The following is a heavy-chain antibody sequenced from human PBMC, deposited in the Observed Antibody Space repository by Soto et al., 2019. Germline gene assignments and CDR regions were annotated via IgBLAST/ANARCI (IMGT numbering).Heavy chain of an antibody. CDR2: IYPGDSDT. CDR1: GYSFTSYW. Sequence: PGESLKISCKGSGYSFTSYWIGWVRQMPGKGLEWMGIIYPGDSDTRYSPSFQGQVTISADKSISTAYLQWSSLKASDTAMYYCVRGAYYYDSSGYYSHFDYWGQGTLVTVYS. J-gene: IGHJ4*02. CDR3: VRGAYYYDSSGYYSHFDY. D-gene: IGHD3-22*01. V-gene: IGHV5-51*01.